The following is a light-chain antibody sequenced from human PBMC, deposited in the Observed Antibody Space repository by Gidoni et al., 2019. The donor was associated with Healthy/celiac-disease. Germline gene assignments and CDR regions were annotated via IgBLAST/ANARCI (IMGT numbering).Light chain of an antibody. CDR1: QSVSSSY. CDR2: CAS. Sequence: EIELTQSPGTLSLSPGERATLSCRASQSVSSSYLAWYQQNPGQAPRLLIYCASSRATGIPDRFSVSGSGTDFTLPISRLEPEDFAVYYCQQYGSSPPFTFGPXTKVEIK. V-gene: IGKV3-20*01. CDR3: QQYGSSPPFT. J-gene: IGKJ3*01.